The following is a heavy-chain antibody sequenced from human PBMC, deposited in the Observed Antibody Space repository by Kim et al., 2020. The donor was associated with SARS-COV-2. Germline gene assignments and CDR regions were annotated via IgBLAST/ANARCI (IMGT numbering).Heavy chain of an antibody. Sequence: TTDYHAPVKGRFASSRDDSINTVYLQMNSLKTEDTAVYYCDTGVYSNWPRWGQGTMVTVSS. D-gene: IGHD6-13*01. J-gene: IGHJ4*02. V-gene: IGHV3-15*01. CDR3: DTGVYSNWPR. CDR2: TT.